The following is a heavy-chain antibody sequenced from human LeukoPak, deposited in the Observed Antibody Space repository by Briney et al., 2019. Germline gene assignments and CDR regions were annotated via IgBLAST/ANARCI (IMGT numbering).Heavy chain of an antibody. CDR1: GGSFSGYY. J-gene: IGHJ4*02. CDR3: ARHERATKFDY. V-gene: IGHV4-34*01. CDR2: INHSGST. Sequence: SETLSLTCAVYGGSFSGYYWSWIRQPPGKGLEWIGEINHSGSTNYNPSLKSRVTISVDTSKNRFSLKLSSVTAADTAVYYCARHERATKFDYWGQGTLVIVSS. D-gene: IGHD1-26*01.